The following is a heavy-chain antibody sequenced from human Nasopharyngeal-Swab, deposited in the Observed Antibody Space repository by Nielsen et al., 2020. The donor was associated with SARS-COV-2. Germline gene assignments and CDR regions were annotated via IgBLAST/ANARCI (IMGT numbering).Heavy chain of an antibody. J-gene: IGHJ4*02. Sequence: GESLKISCAASGFTFSSYGMHWVRQAPGKGLEWEAVIWYDGSNKYYADSVKGRFTISRDNSKNTLYLQMNSLRAEDTAVYYCARGKGVRGVIISTFDYWGQGTLVTVSS. CDR2: IWYDGSNK. CDR3: ARGKGVRGVIISTFDY. CDR1: GFTFSSYG. V-gene: IGHV3-33*01. D-gene: IGHD3-10*02.